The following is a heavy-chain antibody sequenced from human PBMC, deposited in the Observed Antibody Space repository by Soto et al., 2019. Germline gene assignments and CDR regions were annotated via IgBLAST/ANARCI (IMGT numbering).Heavy chain of an antibody. Sequence: ASVKVSCKASGYTFTSYGITWVRQAPGQGLEWMGWISAYNGNTNYAHKLQGRVTMTTDTSTSTAYLALRSLRSDDTAVYYCARVRMRNYDFWSGSPQSXGMDVWXXGTTVTVSS. CDR2: ISAYNGNT. CDR3: ARVRMRNYDFWSGSPQSXGMDV. J-gene: IGHJ6*01. D-gene: IGHD3-3*01. V-gene: IGHV1-18*04. CDR1: GYTFTSYG.